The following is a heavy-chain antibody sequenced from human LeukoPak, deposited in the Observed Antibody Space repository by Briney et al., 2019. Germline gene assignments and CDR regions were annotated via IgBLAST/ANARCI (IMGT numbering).Heavy chain of an antibody. CDR3: AREREGPYGHLDY. J-gene: IGHJ4*02. CDR2: ISGSGGST. CDR1: GFTFSSYA. V-gene: IGHV3-23*01. D-gene: IGHD4-17*01. Sequence: GGSLRLSCAASGFTFSSYAMSWVRQAPGKGLEWVSAISGSGGSTYYADPVKGRFTISRDNSKNTLYLQMNSLRAEDTAVYYCAREREGPYGHLDYWGQGILVAVSS.